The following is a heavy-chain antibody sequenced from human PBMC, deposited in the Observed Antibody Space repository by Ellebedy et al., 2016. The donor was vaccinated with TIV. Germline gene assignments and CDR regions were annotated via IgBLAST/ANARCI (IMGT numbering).Heavy chain of an antibody. J-gene: IGHJ4*02. Sequence: AASVKVSCKASGYTFSMYAIHWVRHARGQSLEWVAWISVGSGNTKYSQKFQDRFTISWDTSAHTAYMDLNSLTSEDTAVYYCARSDSMYIDYWGQGTLVTVSS. V-gene: IGHV1-3*01. D-gene: IGHD3-3*02. CDR3: ARSDSMYIDY. CDR1: GYTFSMYA. CDR2: ISVGSGNT.